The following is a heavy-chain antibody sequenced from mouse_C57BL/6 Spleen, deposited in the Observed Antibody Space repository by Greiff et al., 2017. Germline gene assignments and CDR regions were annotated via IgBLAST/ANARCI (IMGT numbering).Heavy chain of an antibody. CDR3: ARKGGCNYV. Sequence: QVQLQQSGAELMKPGASVKLSCKATGYTFTGYWIEWVKQRPGHGLEWIGEICPGSGTTNYNEKFKGKATFTADNSSNTAYMQLSSLSTEDSAICYCARKGGCNYVWGQGTTLTVSS. V-gene: IGHV1-9*01. D-gene: IGHD2-1*01. CDR1: GYTFTGYW. J-gene: IGHJ2*01. CDR2: ICPGSGTT.